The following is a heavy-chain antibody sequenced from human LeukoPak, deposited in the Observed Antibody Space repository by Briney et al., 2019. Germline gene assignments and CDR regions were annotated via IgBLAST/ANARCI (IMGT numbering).Heavy chain of an antibody. Sequence: GGSLRLSCAASGFTFSSYSMNWVRQAPGKGLEWVSSITGSSSYIHYADSVKGRFTISRDNAKNSLYLQMNSLGAEDTAVYYCARGFADFVWGSYPSSYWGQGILVTVSS. CDR3: ARGFADFVWGSYPSSY. J-gene: IGHJ4*02. CDR2: ITGSSSYI. V-gene: IGHV3-21*01. D-gene: IGHD3-16*02. CDR1: GFTFSSYS.